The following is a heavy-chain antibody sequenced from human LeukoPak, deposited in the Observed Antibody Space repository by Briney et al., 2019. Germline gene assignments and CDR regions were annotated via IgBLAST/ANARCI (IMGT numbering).Heavy chain of an antibody. CDR2: IKSKTDSGTT. CDR1: GFTLCNAW. Sequence: NPGGSLRLSCVASGFTLCNAWVSWVRQAPGKGLEWVGRIKSKTDSGTTDYAAPVKGRFSISRDNSKNTLYLQMNSLRAEDTAVFCCTTLQPYFYDSSGYSDYWGQGTLVTVSS. V-gene: IGHV3-15*01. D-gene: IGHD3-22*01. J-gene: IGHJ4*02. CDR3: TTLQPYFYDSSGYSDY.